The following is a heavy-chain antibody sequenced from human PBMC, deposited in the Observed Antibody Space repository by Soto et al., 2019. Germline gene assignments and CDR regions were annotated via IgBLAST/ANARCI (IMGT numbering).Heavy chain of an antibody. D-gene: IGHD1-26*01. J-gene: IGHJ4*02. V-gene: IGHV1-3*01. CDR2: INAGNGNT. CDR1: GYTFTSYA. Sequence: ASVKVSCKASGYTFTSYAMHWVRQAPGQRLEWMGWINAGNGNTKYSQKFQGRVTITRDTSASTAYMELSSLRSEDTAVYYCAPGGLWNNWELLAYWGQGTLVTVSS. CDR3: APGGLWNNWELLAY.